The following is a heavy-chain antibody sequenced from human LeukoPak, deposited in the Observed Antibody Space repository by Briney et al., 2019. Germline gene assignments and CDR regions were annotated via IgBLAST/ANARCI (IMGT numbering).Heavy chain of an antibody. CDR3: AGAYGDYEFDY. D-gene: IGHD4-17*01. Sequence: GGSLRLSCAASGFTFSSYAMHWVRQAPGKGLEWVAVISYDGSNKYYADSVKGRFTISRDNSKNTLYLQMNSLRAEDTAVYYCAGAYGDYEFDYWGQGTLVTVSS. J-gene: IGHJ4*02. V-gene: IGHV3-30-3*01. CDR1: GFTFSSYA. CDR2: ISYDGSNK.